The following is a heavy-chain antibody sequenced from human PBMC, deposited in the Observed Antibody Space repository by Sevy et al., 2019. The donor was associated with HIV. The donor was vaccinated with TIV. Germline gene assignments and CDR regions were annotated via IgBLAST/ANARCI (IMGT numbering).Heavy chain of an antibody. Sequence: RGSLRLSCAASGFSLSTYWMSWVRQAPGKGLEWVANIKQDGSVKYYVDSVKGRFTISRDNARNFLYLQMNSLRAEDTALYYCVRAIAADGSFWGQGTLVTVSS. CDR1: GFSLSTYW. D-gene: IGHD6-13*01. CDR2: IKQDGSVK. CDR3: VRAIAADGSF. V-gene: IGHV3-7*01. J-gene: IGHJ1*01.